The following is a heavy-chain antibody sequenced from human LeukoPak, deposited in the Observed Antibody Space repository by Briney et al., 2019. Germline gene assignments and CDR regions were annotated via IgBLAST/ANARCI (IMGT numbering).Heavy chain of an antibody. Sequence: GGSLRLSCAASGFTFSSYGMHWVRQAPGKGLEWVAVISYDGSNKYYADSVKGRFTISRDNSKNTLYLQMNSLRAEDTAVYYCAKEVAASYYYCYGMDVWGQGTTVTVSS. D-gene: IGHD2-15*01. CDR3: AKEVAASYYYCYGMDV. J-gene: IGHJ6*02. CDR1: GFTFSSYG. V-gene: IGHV3-30*18. CDR2: ISYDGSNK.